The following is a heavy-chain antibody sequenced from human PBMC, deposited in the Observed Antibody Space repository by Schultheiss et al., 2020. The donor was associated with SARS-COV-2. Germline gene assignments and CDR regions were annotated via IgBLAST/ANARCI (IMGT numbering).Heavy chain of an antibody. CDR3: ASRGTIFGVVTHNWFDP. CDR2: INHSGST. J-gene: IGHJ5*02. Sequence: SETLSLTCAVYDGSFSDYYWNWVRQPPGKGLEWIGEINHSGSTKYNPSLRSRVTISVDTSKNQFSLKLSSVTAADTAVYYCASRGTIFGVVTHNWFDPWGQGTLVTVSS. CDR1: DGSFSDYY. V-gene: IGHV4-34*01. D-gene: IGHD3-3*01.